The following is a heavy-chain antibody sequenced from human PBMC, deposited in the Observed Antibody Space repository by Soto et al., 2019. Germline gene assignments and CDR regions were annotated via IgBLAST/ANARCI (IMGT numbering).Heavy chain of an antibody. V-gene: IGHV4-30-4*01. J-gene: IGHJ4*02. D-gene: IGHD1-26*01. CDR2: IYYSGST. CDR1: GGSISSGDYY. Sequence: PSETLSLTCTVSGGSISSGDYYWSWIRQPPGKGLEWIGYIYYSGSTYYNPSLKSRVTISVDTSKNQFSLKLSSVTAADTAVYYCASIIVGATYFDYWGQGTLVTVSS. CDR3: ASIIVGATYFDY.